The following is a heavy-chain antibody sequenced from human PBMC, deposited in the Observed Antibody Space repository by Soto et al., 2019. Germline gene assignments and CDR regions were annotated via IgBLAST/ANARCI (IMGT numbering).Heavy chain of an antibody. Sequence: GGSLRLSCSASGFTFSSYAMHWVRQAPGKGLEYVSAISSNWGSTYYADSVKGRFTISRDNSKNTLYLQMSSLRAEDTAVYYCVKDIYSDDFWSGYQPDYWGQGTLVTVSS. CDR2: ISSNWGST. CDR3: VKDIYSDDFWSGYQPDY. D-gene: IGHD3-3*01. V-gene: IGHV3-64D*08. CDR1: GFTFSSYA. J-gene: IGHJ4*02.